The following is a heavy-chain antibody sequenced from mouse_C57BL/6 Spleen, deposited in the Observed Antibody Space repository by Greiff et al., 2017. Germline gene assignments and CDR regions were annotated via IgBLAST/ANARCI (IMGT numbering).Heavy chain of an antibody. CDR1: GYTFTDYY. V-gene: IGHV1-19*01. D-gene: IGHD6-1*01. CDR2: INPYNGGT. CDR3: ARGGAHEWYFDV. Sequence: EVQLQQSGPVLVKPGASVKMSCKASGYTFTDYYMNWVKQSHGKSLEWIGVINPYNGGTSYDQKFKGKATLTVDKSSSTAYMELNSLTSEDSAVYYCARGGAHEWYFDVWGTGTTVTVSS. J-gene: IGHJ1*03.